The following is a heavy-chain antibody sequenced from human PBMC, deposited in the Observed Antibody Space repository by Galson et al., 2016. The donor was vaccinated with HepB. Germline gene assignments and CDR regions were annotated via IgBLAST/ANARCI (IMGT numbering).Heavy chain of an antibody. D-gene: IGHD3-10*01. V-gene: IGHV3-9*01. CDR1: GLTFDDYA. CDR2: LNWNAGRI. J-gene: IGHJ3*01. Sequence: SLRLSCAASGLTFDDYAMHWVRQAPGKGLEWVSGLNWNAGRIAYADSVKGRFTISRDNARNSLYLQMNSLRADDTAFYYCAKSVGSGTSMLTAFDVWGQGTMVTVSS. CDR3: AKSVGSGTSMLTAFDV.